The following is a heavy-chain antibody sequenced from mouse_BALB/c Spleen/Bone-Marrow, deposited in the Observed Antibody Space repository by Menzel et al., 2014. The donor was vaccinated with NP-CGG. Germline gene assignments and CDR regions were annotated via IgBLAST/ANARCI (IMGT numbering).Heavy chain of an antibody. D-gene: IGHD2-4*01. V-gene: IGHV5-12-2*01. J-gene: IGHJ3*01. CDR2: ISNGGGST. CDR3: TREDYGAY. CDR1: GFTFTSYT. Sequence: EVQLVESGGGLVQPGGSLKLSCAASGFTFTSYTLSWDRQTPEKRLEWVAYISNGGGSTYYPDTVKGRFTISRDNAKNTLYLQMSSLKSEDTAIYYCTREDYGAYWGQGTLVTVSA.